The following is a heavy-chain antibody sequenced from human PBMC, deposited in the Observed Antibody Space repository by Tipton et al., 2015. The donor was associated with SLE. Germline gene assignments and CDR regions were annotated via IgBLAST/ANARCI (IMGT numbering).Heavy chain of an antibody. CDR1: GFTFSNSG. V-gene: IGHV3-33*06. Sequence: SLRLSCAASGFTFSNSGMHWVRQAPGKGLEWVAVIWYDGRSKYYADSVKGRFTVSRDNSKKTLYLQMNSLRAEDTAVYYCAKGTCSTPCYADLDHWGQGTLVTVSS. J-gene: IGHJ4*02. CDR3: AKGTCSTPCYADLDH. CDR2: IWYDGRSK. D-gene: IGHD2-2*01.